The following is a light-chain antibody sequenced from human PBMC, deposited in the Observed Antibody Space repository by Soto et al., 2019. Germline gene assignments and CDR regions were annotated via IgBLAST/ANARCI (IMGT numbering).Light chain of an antibody. V-gene: IGKV3-11*01. CDR2: DTS. CDR3: QQRFSWPPT. J-gene: IGKJ4*01. Sequence: EIGLTQSPATLSLSPGERATLSCRASQSVRRYLAWYQQKPGQAPRLVIHDTSTRATGVPDTFSGSGSGTEFTLTISSLEPEDFAMYYCQQRFSWPPTFGGGTHVEIK. CDR1: QSVRRY.